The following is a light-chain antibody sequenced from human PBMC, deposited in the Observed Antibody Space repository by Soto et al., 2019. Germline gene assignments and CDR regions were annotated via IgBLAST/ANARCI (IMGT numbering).Light chain of an antibody. CDR1: QSVLYSSNNRNY. J-gene: IGKJ2*01. CDR3: QQYYSTPPYT. V-gene: IGKV4-1*01. Sequence: IVMTQSPDSLAVSLGERATINCKSSQSVLYSSNNRNYLAWYRQKPGQPPKLLIYWASIQEFGVPDRISGSGSGTDFTLTISSLQAEDVAIYYCQQYYSTPPYTFGQGTKLEIK. CDR2: WAS.